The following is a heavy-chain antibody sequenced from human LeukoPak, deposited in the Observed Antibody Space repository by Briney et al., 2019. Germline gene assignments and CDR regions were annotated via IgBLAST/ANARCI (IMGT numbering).Heavy chain of an antibody. CDR2: IYYGGST. D-gene: IGHD3-22*01. CDR3: ARVVHYYDSSGFISNWFDL. V-gene: IGHV4-39*07. J-gene: IGHJ5*02. Sequence: SETLSLTCTVSGGSISSSSYYWGWIRQPQGKGLEWIGSIYYGGSTCYKPSLKSRVTISVDTSKNQFSLKLSSVTAADTAVYYCARVVHYYDSSGFISNWFDLWGQGTLVTVSS. CDR1: GGSISSSSYY.